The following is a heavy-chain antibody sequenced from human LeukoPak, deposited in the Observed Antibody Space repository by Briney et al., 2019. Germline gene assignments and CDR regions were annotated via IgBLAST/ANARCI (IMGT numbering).Heavy chain of an antibody. V-gene: IGHV3-23*01. CDR2: ISGSGGST. J-gene: IGHJ3*02. CDR1: GXXFISYA. CDR3: AKGDSSSWCRGAFDI. Sequence: PGGSLRLSCAATGXXFISYAMSGVRQAPGRGGEWVSAISGSGGSTYYADSVKGRFTISRDNSKNTLYLQMNSLRAEDTAVYYCAKGDSSSWCRGAFDIWGQGTMVTVSS. D-gene: IGHD6-13*01.